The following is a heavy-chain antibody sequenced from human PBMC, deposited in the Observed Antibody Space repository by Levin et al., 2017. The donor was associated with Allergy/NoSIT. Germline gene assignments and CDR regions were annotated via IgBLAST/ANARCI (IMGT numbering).Heavy chain of an antibody. V-gene: IGHV4-30-2*01. CDR1: GGSISSDASS. CDR2: IYHSGTT. CDR3: ARGGAWFGELSSAFDY. Sequence: SQTLSLTCAVSGGSISSDASSWSWIRQPPGKGLEWIGYIYHSGTTYYNPSLKSRVTISIDTSKNQFSLRLTSVTAADTAVYYCARGGAWFGELSSAFDYWGQGTLVTVSS. J-gene: IGHJ4*02. D-gene: IGHD3-10*01.